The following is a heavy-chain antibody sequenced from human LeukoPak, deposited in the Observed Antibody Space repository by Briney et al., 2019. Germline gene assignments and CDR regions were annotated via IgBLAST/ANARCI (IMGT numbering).Heavy chain of an antibody. Sequence: SETLSLTCTVSGGSISSSSYYWGWIRQPPGKGLEWIGSLYYSGSTYYNPSLKSRVTISVDTSKNQFSLQLSSVTAADTAVYYCQGNIPAFDIWGQGTMVTVSS. J-gene: IGHJ3*02. CDR2: LYYSGST. CDR1: GGSISSSSYY. D-gene: IGHD2/OR15-2a*01. CDR3: QGNIPAFDI. V-gene: IGHV4-39*01.